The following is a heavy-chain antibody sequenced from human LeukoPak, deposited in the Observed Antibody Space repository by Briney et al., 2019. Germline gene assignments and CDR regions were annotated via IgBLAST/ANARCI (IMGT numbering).Heavy chain of an antibody. CDR3: AKDHDSGDYLAFYMDV. Sequence: GRSLRLSCASSGYTFADYAMNWVRQSPGKGLEWISLISRDGSSTYYGDAVKGRFTTSRDNSKNYLFLQMDSLRVDDTAFYFCAKDHDSGDYLAFYMDVWGKGTTVTVSS. CDR1: GYTFADYA. CDR2: ISRDGSST. D-gene: IGHD4-17*01. J-gene: IGHJ6*03. V-gene: IGHV3-43D*04.